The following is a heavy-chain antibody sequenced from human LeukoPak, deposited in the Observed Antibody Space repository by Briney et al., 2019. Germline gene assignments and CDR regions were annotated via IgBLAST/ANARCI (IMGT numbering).Heavy chain of an antibody. J-gene: IGHJ4*02. D-gene: IGHD4-11*01. V-gene: IGHV3-9*01. CDR1: GFTFDDYA. CDR2: ISWDSVTI. CDR3: AKDHYNNRGYFDY. Sequence: GGSLRLSYAASGFTFDDYAMHWVRQAPGKGLEWVSNISWDSVTIGYADSVKGRFTISRDNAKNSLYLQMSSLRAEDTALYYCAKDHYNNRGYFDYWGQGTLVTVSS.